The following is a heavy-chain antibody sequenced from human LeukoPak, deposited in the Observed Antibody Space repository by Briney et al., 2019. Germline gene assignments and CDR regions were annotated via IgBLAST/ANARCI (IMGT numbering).Heavy chain of an antibody. CDR1: GFTFDDYA. V-gene: IGHV3-9*01. CDR2: ISWNSGSI. Sequence: AGGSLRLSCAASGFTFDDYAMHWVRQAPGKGLEWVSGISWNSGSIGYADSVKGRFTISRDNAKNSLYLQMNSLRAEDTAVYYCARFEDIVVVPAAFDYWGQGTLVTVSS. CDR3: ARFEDIVVVPAAFDY. D-gene: IGHD2-2*01. J-gene: IGHJ4*02.